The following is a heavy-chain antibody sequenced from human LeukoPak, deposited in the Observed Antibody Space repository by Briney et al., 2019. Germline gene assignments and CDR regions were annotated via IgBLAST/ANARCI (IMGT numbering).Heavy chain of an antibody. CDR1: GFTFDDYA. CDR3: ASQGSGYDSPIDH. V-gene: IGHV3-9*01. CDR2: ISWNSGSI. D-gene: IGHD5-12*01. J-gene: IGHJ4*02. Sequence: GGSLRLSCAASGFTFDDYAMHWVRQAPGKGLEWVSGISWNSGSIGYADSVKGRFTISRDNARNSLYLQMNSLRAEDTAVYYCASQGSGYDSPIDHWGQGTLVTVSS.